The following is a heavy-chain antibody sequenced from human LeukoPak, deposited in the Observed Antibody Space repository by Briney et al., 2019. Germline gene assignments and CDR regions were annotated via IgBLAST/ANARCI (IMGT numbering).Heavy chain of an antibody. V-gene: IGHV3-21*01. D-gene: IGHD3-22*01. CDR3: ATGAPNYYDSSGYYPWGSDY. Sequence: GGSLRLSCAASGFTFSSYSMNWVRQAPGKGLEWVSSISSSSSYIYYADSVKGRFTISRDNAKNSLYPQMNSLRAEDTAVYYCATGAPNYYDSSGYYPWGSDYWGQGTLVTVSS. CDR2: ISSSSSYI. J-gene: IGHJ4*02. CDR1: GFTFSSYS.